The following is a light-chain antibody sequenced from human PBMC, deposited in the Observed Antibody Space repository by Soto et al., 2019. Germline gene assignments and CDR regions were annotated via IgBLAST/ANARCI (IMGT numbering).Light chain of an antibody. Sequence: EIVLTQSPGTLSLSPGERATLACRASQSVSSSYLAWYQQKPGQAPRLLIYGASSRATGIPDRFSGSGSGTVFTLTIARLEPEDFAVYYCQQYGSSYTFGQGTKLEIK. CDR3: QQYGSSYT. J-gene: IGKJ2*01. CDR1: QSVSSSY. CDR2: GAS. V-gene: IGKV3-20*01.